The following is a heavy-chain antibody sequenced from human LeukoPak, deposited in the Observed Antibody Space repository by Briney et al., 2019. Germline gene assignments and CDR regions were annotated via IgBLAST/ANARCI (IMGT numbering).Heavy chain of an antibody. J-gene: IGHJ4*02. V-gene: IGHV4-59*01. D-gene: IGHD3-22*01. CDR3: ARDTRSYDTSGYYYFDY. CDR1: GASTTSYY. Sequence: SQTLSLTCSVSGASTTSYYWNWIRQAPGKGLEWIGYIYSDGTTSYSPSLRSRVTISIDTSRNQFSLKLSSVTAADAAVYYCARDTRSYDTSGYYYFDYWGQGALVTVSS. CDR2: IYSDGTT.